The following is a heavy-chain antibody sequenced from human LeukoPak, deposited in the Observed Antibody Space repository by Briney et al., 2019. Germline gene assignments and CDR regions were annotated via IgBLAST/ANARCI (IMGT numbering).Heavy chain of an antibody. CDR3: AKRGVVIRVILVGFHKEAYYFDS. CDR2: ISDSGSNT. D-gene: IGHD3-22*01. CDR1: GITLSDSG. J-gene: IGHJ4*02. Sequence: GGSLRLSCAVSGITLSDSGMSWVRQAPGKGLGWVAGISDSGSNTKYADSVKGRFTISRDNPKNTLYLHMNSLRAEDTAVYFCAKRGVVIRVILVGFHKEAYYFDSWGQGALVTVSS. V-gene: IGHV3-23*01.